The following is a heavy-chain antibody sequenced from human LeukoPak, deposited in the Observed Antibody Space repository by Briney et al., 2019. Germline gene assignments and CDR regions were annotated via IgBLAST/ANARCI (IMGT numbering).Heavy chain of an antibody. CDR2: IYHSGST. Sequence: SGTLSLTCAVSGGSISSSNWWSWVHQPPGKGLEWIGEIYHSGSTNYNPSLKSRVTISVDKSKNQFSLKLSSVTAADTAVYYCVGAVAGTEHDAFDIWGQGAMVTVSS. CDR1: GGSISSSNW. D-gene: IGHD6-19*01. J-gene: IGHJ3*02. CDR3: VGAVAGTEHDAFDI. V-gene: IGHV4-4*02.